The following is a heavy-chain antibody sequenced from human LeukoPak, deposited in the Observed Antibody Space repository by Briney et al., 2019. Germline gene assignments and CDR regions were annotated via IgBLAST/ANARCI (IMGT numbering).Heavy chain of an antibody. Sequence: GGSLRLSCAASGFTFSDYYMSWIRQAPGKGLEWISYISSSATTIYYPGSVKGRFTISRENAKNSLYLQMNSLRAGDTAVYYCARAAYSSTWYSRYFDLWGRGTLVTVSS. CDR2: ISSSATTI. CDR3: ARAAYSSTWYSRYFDL. V-gene: IGHV3-11*04. CDR1: GFTFSDYY. D-gene: IGHD6-13*01. J-gene: IGHJ2*01.